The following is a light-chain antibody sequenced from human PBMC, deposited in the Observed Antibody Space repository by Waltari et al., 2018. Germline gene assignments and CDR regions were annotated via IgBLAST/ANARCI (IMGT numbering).Light chain of an antibody. Sequence: SSVLTQPPSVSVAPGTTARITCGGNDLGSNSVHWYQQKPGQAPVVVMSYDSDRPSGIPERFPGSNSGNTATLTITRVEAGDEADYYCQVWDRNPDHTEVFGGGTRVTVL. CDR2: YDS. CDR1: DLGSNS. J-gene: IGLJ3*02. CDR3: QVWDRNPDHTEV. V-gene: IGLV3-21*04.